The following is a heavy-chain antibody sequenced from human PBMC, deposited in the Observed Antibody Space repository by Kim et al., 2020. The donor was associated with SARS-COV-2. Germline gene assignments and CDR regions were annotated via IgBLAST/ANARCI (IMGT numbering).Heavy chain of an antibody. CDR2: ISYDGSNK. V-gene: IGHV3-30*04. CDR3: ARVLKKGYSSSWGPGLLFGAFDI. D-gene: IGHD6-13*01. CDR1: GFTFSSYA. Sequence: GGSLRLSCAASGFTFSSYAMHWVRQAPGKGLEWVAVISYDGSNKYYADSVKGRFTISRDNSKNTLYLQMNSLRAEDTAVYYCARVLKKGYSSSWGPGLLFGAFDIWGQGTMVTVSS. J-gene: IGHJ3*02.